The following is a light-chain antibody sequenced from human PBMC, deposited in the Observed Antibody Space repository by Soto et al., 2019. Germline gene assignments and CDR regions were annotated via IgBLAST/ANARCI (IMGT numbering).Light chain of an antibody. CDR3: AAWDDSLNGWV. Sequence: QSVLTQPPSASGTPGQRVTISCSGSSSNIGSNTVNWYQQLPGTAPKLVSYSNNQRPSGVPDRFSGSKSGTSASLAISGLQSEDEADYFCAAWDDSLNGWVFGGGTKVTVL. V-gene: IGLV1-44*01. CDR2: SNN. CDR1: SSNIGSNT. J-gene: IGLJ3*02.